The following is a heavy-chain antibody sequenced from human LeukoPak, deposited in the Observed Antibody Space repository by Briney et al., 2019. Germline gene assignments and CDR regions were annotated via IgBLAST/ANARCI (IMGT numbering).Heavy chain of an antibody. Sequence: AGGSLRLSCAAPGFTFSSYGMHWVRQAPGKGLEWVAVISYDGSNKYYADSVKGRFTISRDNSKNTLYLQMNSLRAEDTAVYYCANGGILTGYYSGAFAIWGQGTMVTVSS. V-gene: IGHV3-30*18. CDR2: ISYDGSNK. CDR3: ANGGILTGYYSGAFAI. J-gene: IGHJ3*02. D-gene: IGHD3-9*01. CDR1: GFTFSSYG.